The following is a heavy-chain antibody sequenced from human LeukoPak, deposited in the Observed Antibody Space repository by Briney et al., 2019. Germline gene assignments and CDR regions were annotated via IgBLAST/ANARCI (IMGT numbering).Heavy chain of an antibody. D-gene: IGHD5-24*01. CDR1: GGTFSSYA. CDR3: ARENDGDEDGYNSAFDY. CDR2: IIPIFGIA. Sequence: SVKVSCKASGGTFSSYAISWVRQAPGQGLEWMGRIIPIFGIANYAQKFQGRVTITADKSTSTAYMELSGLRSEDTAVYYCARENDGDEDGYNSAFDYWGQGTLVTVSS. J-gene: IGHJ4*02. V-gene: IGHV1-69*04.